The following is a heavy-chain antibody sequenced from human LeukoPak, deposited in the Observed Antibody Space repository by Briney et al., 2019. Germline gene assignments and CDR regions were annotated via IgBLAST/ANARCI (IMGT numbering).Heavy chain of an antibody. CDR2: ISGSGGST. D-gene: IGHD3-10*01. Sequence: PGRSLRLSCAASGFTFSSYGMHWVRQAPGKGLEWVSAISGSGGSTYYADSVKGRFTISRDSSKNTLYLQMNSLRAEDTAVYYCAKEVPYGMDVWGRGTTVTVSS. V-gene: IGHV3-23*01. CDR3: AKEVPYGMDV. CDR1: GFTFSSYG. J-gene: IGHJ6*02.